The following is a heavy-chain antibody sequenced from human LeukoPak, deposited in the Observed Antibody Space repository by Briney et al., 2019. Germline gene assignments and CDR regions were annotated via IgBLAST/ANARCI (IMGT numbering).Heavy chain of an antibody. V-gene: IGHV5-51*01. CDR1: ASSFTSYW. CDR3: ARQGLTGDPCDY. CDR2: IYPGDSDT. J-gene: IGHJ4*02. Sequence: GESLKISCKRSASSFTSYWIGWVRPMPGQGLEWMGIIYPGDSDTRYSPSFQGQVTISADKSISTAYLQWSSLQASDTAMYYCARQGLTGDPCDYWGQGTLVTVSS. D-gene: IGHD7-27*01.